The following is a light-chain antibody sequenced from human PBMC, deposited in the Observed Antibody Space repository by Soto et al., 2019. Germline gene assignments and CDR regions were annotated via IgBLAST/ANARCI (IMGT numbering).Light chain of an antibody. CDR1: GSNIGAPYD. CDR2: GST. V-gene: IGLV1-40*01. Sequence: QSALTQPPSLSGAPGQRVTISCTGSGSNIGAPYDVHWYQHLPGTAPKLLIYGSTNRPSGVPGRFSGSKSGTSASLATTGLQAEDEADYYCQSYDSSLSGYVFGAGTKVNV. CDR3: QSYDSSLSGYV. J-gene: IGLJ1*01.